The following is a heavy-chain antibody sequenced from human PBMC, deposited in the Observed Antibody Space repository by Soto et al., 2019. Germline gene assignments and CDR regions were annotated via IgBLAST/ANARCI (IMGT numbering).Heavy chain of an antibody. D-gene: IGHD5-18*01. J-gene: IGHJ5*01. CDR1: GDSVTSGDYY. CDR2: IYYSGNT. Sequence: KTSETLSLTCTVSGDSVTSGDYYWSWIRQPPGRGLEWIGYIYYSGNTNYSPSLKSRVAISLDTSHNQFSLKLSSVTAADTAVYFCARIPGDTYMTYWFVPWGQGTLVTVAS. V-gene: IGHV4-61*08. CDR3: ARIPGDTYMTYWFVP.